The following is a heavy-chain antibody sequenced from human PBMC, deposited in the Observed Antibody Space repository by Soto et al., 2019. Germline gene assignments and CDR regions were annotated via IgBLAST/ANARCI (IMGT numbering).Heavy chain of an antibody. J-gene: IGHJ4*02. CDR3: ARDRGYCSGGSCPGPIDY. D-gene: IGHD2-15*01. CDR1: GGSISSYY. V-gene: IGHV4-59*01. CDR2: IYYSGST. Sequence: SETLSLTCTVSGGSISSYYRSWIRQPPGKGLEWIGYIYYSGSTNYNPSLKSRVTISVDTSKNHFSLKLSSVTAADTAVYYCARDRGYCSGGSCPGPIDYWGQGTLVTVSS.